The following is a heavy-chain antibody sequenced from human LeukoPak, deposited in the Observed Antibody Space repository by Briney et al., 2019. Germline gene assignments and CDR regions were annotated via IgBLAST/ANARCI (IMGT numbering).Heavy chain of an antibody. CDR2: INPSGGST. D-gene: IGHD6-6*01. CDR3: ARTAGRTFDY. Sequence: ASVKVSCRASGYTFTIYFMHWVRQAPGQGLEWMGIINPSGGSTSYAQKFQGRVTMTRDTSTSTVYMELSSLRSEDTAVYYCARTAGRTFDYWGQGTLVTVSS. J-gene: IGHJ4*02. V-gene: IGHV1-46*01. CDR1: GYTFTIYF.